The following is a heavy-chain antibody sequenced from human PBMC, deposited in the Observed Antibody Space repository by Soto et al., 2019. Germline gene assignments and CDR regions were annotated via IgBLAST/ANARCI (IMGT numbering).Heavy chain of an antibody. D-gene: IGHD3-3*01. V-gene: IGHV4-59*08. CDR3: ARLTSPDFGVVIISRWKYYYYMAG. J-gene: IGHJ6*03. Sequence: PSEARPHLKSGSGGPPRTCDWLGCRLPPEKEMGRAGYIYYSGSTNYNPSIKSRVTISVDTSKNQFSLKLSSVPAADTAVYYRARLTSPDFGVVIISRWKYYYYMAGRSQG. CDR2: IYYSGST. CDR1: GGPPRTCD.